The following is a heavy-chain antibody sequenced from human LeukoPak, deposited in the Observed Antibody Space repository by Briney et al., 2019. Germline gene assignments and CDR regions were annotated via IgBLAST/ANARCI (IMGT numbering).Heavy chain of an antibody. D-gene: IGHD2-2*01. CDR2: INHSGST. J-gene: IGHJ5*02. Sequence: SETLSLTCAVYGGSFSGYYWSWIRQPPGKGLEWLGEINHSGSTNYNPSLRSRVTISVDTSKNQFSLKLSSVTAADTAVYYCARHPLRYCSSTSCLVFDPWGQGTLVTVSS. CDR3: ARHPLRYCSSTSCLVFDP. V-gene: IGHV4-34*01. CDR1: GGSFSGYY.